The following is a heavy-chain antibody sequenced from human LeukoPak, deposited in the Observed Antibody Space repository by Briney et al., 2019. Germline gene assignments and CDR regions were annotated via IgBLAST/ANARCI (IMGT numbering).Heavy chain of an antibody. CDR3: AKDAQRGFDYSNSLEY. D-gene: IGHD4-11*01. J-gene: IGHJ4*02. Sequence: TGKSLTLSCVASQFRFPFSHYGMHWVRQAPGRGLEWVAVIWSDGTNQYYADSVKGRFTISRDNSQNTVYLQMSSLRVEDTAAYFCAKDAQRGFDYSNSLEYWGQGTLVTVSS. CDR1: RFPFSHYG. V-gene: IGHV3-33*06. CDR2: IWSDGTNQ.